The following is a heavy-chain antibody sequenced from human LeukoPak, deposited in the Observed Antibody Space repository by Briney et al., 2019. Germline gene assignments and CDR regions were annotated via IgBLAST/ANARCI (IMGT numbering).Heavy chain of an antibody. CDR1: GGSISSSY. CDR3: ARMAPSNWLDP. CDR2: IYYSGST. D-gene: IGHD5-24*01. Sequence: SETLSLTCTVSGGSISSSYWSWIRQHPGKGLEWIGYIYYSGSTYYNPSLKSRVTISVDTSKNQFSLKLSSVTAADTAVYYCARMAPSNWLDPWGQGTLVTVSS. V-gene: IGHV4-59*06. J-gene: IGHJ5*02.